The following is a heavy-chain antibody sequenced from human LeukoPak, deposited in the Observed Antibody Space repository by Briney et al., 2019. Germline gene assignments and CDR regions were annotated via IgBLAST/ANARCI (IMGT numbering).Heavy chain of an antibody. CDR3: ARDRTMVRGGNLDY. V-gene: IGHV3-30*19. D-gene: IGHD3-10*01. Sequence: GGSLRLSCAASGFTFSSYGMHWVRQAPGKGLEWVAVISYDGSNKYYADSVKGRFTISRDNSKNTLYLQMNSLRAEDTAVYYCARDRTMVRGGNLDYWGQGTLVTVSS. J-gene: IGHJ4*02. CDR2: ISYDGSNK. CDR1: GFTFSSYG.